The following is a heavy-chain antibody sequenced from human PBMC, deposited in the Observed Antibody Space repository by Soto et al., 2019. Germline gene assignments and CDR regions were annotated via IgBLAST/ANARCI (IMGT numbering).Heavy chain of an antibody. CDR3: AREHYCGTFDD. CDR1: GYTFPSCC. V-gene: IGHV1-18*01. Sequence: GASDKVPCMASGYTFPSCCISWVREAPGQGREWMGWISAYNGNTNYAQKLQGRVTMTTDTSTSTAYLELRSLISDDTAVYYCAREHYCGTFDDWGQGTLVTVSS. D-gene: IGHD4-17*01. J-gene: IGHJ4*02. CDR2: ISAYNGNT.